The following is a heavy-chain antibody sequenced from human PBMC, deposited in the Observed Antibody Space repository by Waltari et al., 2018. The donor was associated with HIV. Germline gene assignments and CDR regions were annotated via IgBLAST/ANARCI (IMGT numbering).Heavy chain of an antibody. CDR2: VNPANGAT. V-gene: IGHV1-2*04. CDR1: GYTFAAFH. Sequence: QVQLVQSAAELKSPGASVQLACRTSGYTFAAFHIHWVRQAPGEGLQWVGWVNPANGATNYAQELQDWVSVTTDRSITTVYLTLKRLRSDDTAVYYCARGESATWANLDFWGQGTVVSVSS. D-gene: IGHD1-26*01. J-gene: IGHJ4*01. CDR3: ARGESATWANLDF.